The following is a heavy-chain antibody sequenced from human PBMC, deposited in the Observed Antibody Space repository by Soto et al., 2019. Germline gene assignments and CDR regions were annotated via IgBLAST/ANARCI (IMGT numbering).Heavy chain of an antibody. J-gene: IGHJ4*02. Sequence: EVQLVESGGGLVQPGGSLRLSCAASGFTFSSYEMNWVRQAPGKGLEWVSYISSSSSTIYYADSVKGRFTISRDNAKNSLYLQMNSLRDEDTAVYYCARDYYDSSGYYYDYWGQGTLVTVSS. V-gene: IGHV3-48*03. CDR2: ISSSSSTI. CDR1: GFTFSSYE. CDR3: ARDYYDSSGYYYDY. D-gene: IGHD3-22*01.